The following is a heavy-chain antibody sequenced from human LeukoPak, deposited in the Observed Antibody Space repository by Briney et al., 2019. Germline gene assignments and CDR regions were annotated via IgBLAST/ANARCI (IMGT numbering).Heavy chain of an antibody. CDR3: ARITWELLGVGHYFDY. Sequence: PGVSERLSCVVSEFTFSSYWMSWVRRAPGKGLEWVANIKQDGSERYYVDSVKGRFTISRDNARNSLYLQMNRLRVEDTAVYYCARITWELLGVGHYFDYWGQGTLVTVSS. CDR2: IKQDGSER. CDR1: EFTFSSYW. D-gene: IGHD1-26*01. V-gene: IGHV3-7*01. J-gene: IGHJ4*02.